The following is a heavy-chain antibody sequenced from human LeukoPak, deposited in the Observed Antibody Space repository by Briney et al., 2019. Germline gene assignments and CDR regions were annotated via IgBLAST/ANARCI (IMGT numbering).Heavy chain of an antibody. CDR2: TYYRSKWYN. CDR1: GDSVSSNSAA. D-gene: IGHD4-23*01. J-gene: IGHJ3*02. CDR3: ARDLVSESTVVTRSLWVFAFDI. Sequence: SQTLSLTCAISGDSVSSNSAAWNWIRQSPSRGLEWLGRTYYRSKWYNDYAVSVKSRITINPDTSKNQFSLQLNSVTPEDTAVYYCARDLVSESTVVTRSLWVFAFDIWGQGTMVTVSS. V-gene: IGHV6-1*01.